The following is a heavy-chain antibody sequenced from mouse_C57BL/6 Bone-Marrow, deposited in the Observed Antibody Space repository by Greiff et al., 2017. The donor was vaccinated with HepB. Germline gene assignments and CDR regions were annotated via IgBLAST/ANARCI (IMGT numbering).Heavy chain of an antibody. J-gene: IGHJ2*01. V-gene: IGHV6-3*01. CDR3: TGGFYYDYGDY. D-gene: IGHD2-4*01. Sequence: EVQVVESGGGLVQPGGSMKLSCVASGFTFSNYWMNWVRQSPEKGLEWVAQIRLKSDNYATHYAESVKGRFTISRDDSKSSVYLQMNNLRAEDTGIYYCTGGFYYDYGDYWGQGTTLTVSS. CDR1: GFTFSNYW. CDR2: IRLKSDNYAT.